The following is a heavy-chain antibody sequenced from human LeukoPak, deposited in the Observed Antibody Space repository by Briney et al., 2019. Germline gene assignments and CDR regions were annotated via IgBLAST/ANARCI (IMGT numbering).Heavy chain of an antibody. V-gene: IGHV3-30-3*01. Sequence: GGSLRLSCVASGFTFKYHAINWVRQAPGKGLEWVAFISNDGTNTYYADSMKGRFTISRDNSKNTLYLQMNSLRAEDTAVYYCAKELDSSGYFDYWGQGTLVTVSS. D-gene: IGHD3-22*01. CDR1: GFTFKYHA. CDR3: AKELDSSGYFDY. CDR2: ISNDGTNT. J-gene: IGHJ4*02.